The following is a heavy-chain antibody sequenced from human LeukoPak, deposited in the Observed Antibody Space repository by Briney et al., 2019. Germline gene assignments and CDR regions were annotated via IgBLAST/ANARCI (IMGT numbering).Heavy chain of an antibody. J-gene: IGHJ4*02. CDR3: AKPSGSYSKRFDY. Sequence: SETLSLTCAVYGGSFSSYYWSWIRQPPGKGLEWIGEINHSGSANYNPSLKSRVTISVDTSKNQFSLKLSSVTAADTAVYYCAKPSGSYSKRFDYWGQGTLVTVSS. CDR1: GGSFSSYY. V-gene: IGHV4-34*01. D-gene: IGHD1-26*01. CDR2: INHSGSA.